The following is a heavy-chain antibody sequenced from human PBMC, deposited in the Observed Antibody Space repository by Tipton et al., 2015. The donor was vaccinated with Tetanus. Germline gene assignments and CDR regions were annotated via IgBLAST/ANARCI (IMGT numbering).Heavy chain of an antibody. V-gene: IGHV5-51*01. J-gene: IGHJ4*02. CDR1: GYIFTNYW. Sequence: VQLVQSGGEVKKPGESLKISCKGSGYIFTNYWIGWVRQKPGKGLEWMGIIYPGDSDTRYSPSFQGQVTIPVDKSINTAYLQWSSLKASDTSVFYCARAHCTDGVCNFDFWGQGALVTAAS. CDR2: IYPGDSDT. D-gene: IGHD2-8*01. CDR3: ARAHCTDGVCNFDF.